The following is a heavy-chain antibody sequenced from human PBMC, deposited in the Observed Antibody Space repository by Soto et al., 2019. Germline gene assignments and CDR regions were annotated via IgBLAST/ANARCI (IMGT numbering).Heavy chain of an antibody. CDR1: GGSISSYY. CDR2: IYYSGST. Sequence: PTDTLSLTCTVSGGSISSYYWSWIRQPPGKGLEWIGYIYYSGSTNYNPSLKSRVTISVDTSKNQFSLKLSSVTAADTAVYYCAREIVVPAAIPYNWFDPWGQGTLVTVSS. J-gene: IGHJ5*02. V-gene: IGHV4-59*01. CDR3: AREIVVPAAIPYNWFDP. D-gene: IGHD2-2*01.